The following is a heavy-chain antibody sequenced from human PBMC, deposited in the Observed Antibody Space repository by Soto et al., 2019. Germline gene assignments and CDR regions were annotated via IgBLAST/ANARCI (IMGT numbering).Heavy chain of an antibody. D-gene: IGHD2-21*01. CDR3: ARPLWGTVVPKDAFDI. CDR2: ISSSSSYI. CDR1: GFTFSNAW. J-gene: IGHJ3*02. V-gene: IGHV3-21*01. Sequence: SLRLSCAASGFTFSNAWMNWVRQAPGKGLEWVSSISSSSSYIYYADSVKGRFTISRDNAKNSLYLQMNSLRAEDTAVYYCARPLWGTVVPKDAFDIWGQGTMVTVSS.